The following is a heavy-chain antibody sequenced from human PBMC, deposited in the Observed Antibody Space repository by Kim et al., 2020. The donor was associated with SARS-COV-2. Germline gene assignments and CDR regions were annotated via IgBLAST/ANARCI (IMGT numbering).Heavy chain of an antibody. D-gene: IGHD6-19*01. CDR3: SAGIGSGWFFDY. CDR1: GYTFNMYG. Sequence: ASVEVSCKTSGYTFNMYGINWVRQAPGQGLEWMGWISAYNGKTKNAQNLQGRVTMTTVTSTSTAYMELKNLRSDDTAVYFCSAGIGSGWFFDYWGQGTLV. J-gene: IGHJ4*02. V-gene: IGHV1-18*01. CDR2: ISAYNGKT.